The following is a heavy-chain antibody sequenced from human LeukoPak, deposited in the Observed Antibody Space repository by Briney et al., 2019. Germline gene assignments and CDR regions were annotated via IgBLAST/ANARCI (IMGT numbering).Heavy chain of an antibody. CDR3: ARGRGDFWSGYYFPYYYYYGMDV. Sequence: SETLSLTCAVYGGSFSGYYWSWIRQPPGKGLEWIGEINHSGSTNYNPSLKSRVTISVDTSKNQFSLKLSSVTAADTAVYYCARGRGDFWSGYYFPYYYYYGMDVWGQGTTVTVSS. CDR1: GGSFSGYY. V-gene: IGHV4-34*01. J-gene: IGHJ6*02. CDR2: INHSGST. D-gene: IGHD3-3*01.